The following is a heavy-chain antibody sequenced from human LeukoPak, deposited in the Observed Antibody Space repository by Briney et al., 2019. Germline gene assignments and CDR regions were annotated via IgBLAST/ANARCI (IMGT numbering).Heavy chain of an antibody. CDR1: GGSISSYY. Sequence: PSGTLSLTCTVSGGSISSYYWSWIRQPAGKGLEWIGRIYTSGSTNYNPSLKSRVTMSVDTSKNQFSLKLSSVTAADTAVYYCARDIAVAGTPGNWFDPWGQGTLVTVSS. J-gene: IGHJ5*02. D-gene: IGHD6-19*01. CDR3: ARDIAVAGTPGNWFDP. CDR2: IYTSGST. V-gene: IGHV4-4*07.